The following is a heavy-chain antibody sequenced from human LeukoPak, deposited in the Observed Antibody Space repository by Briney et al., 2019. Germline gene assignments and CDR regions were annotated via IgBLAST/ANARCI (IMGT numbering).Heavy chain of an antibody. CDR1: GFTFSSYA. CDR2: ISGSGGST. CDR3: AKEVGYGSPYFDY. V-gene: IGHV3-23*01. D-gene: IGHD5-12*01. Sequence: GGSLRLSCAASGFTFSSYAMSWVRQAPGKGLEWVSAISGSGGSTYYADSVKGRFTISRDNSKNTLYLQMSNARVDDTAVYYCAKEVGYGSPYFDYWGQGTLVTVSS. J-gene: IGHJ4*02.